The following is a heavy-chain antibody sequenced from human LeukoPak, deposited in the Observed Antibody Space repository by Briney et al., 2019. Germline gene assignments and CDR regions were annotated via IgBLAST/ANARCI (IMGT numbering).Heavy chain of an antibody. D-gene: IGHD5-12*01. CDR3: ARMTMGVGGYSGYESYFDY. J-gene: IGHJ4*02. CDR2: INPSGGST. Sequence: GASVKVSCKTSGYTFTSYYMHWVRQAPGQGLEWMGIINPSGGSTSYAQKFQGRVTMTRDTSTSTVYMELSSLRSEDTAVYYCARMTMGVGGYSGYESYFDYWGQGTLVTVSS. CDR1: GYTFTSYY. V-gene: IGHV1-46*01.